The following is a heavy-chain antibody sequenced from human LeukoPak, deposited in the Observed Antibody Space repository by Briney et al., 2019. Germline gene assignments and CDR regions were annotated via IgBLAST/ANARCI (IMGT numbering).Heavy chain of an antibody. Sequence: SETLSLTCTVSGGSISSYYWSWIRQPPGKGLEWIGRIYTSGSTQYNPSLKSRVTISIDTSNNQFSLRLSSVTAADTAVYYCARVKSEFDIWGQGTTVTVSS. CDR2: IYTSGST. V-gene: IGHV4-4*07. CDR3: ARVKSEFDI. CDR1: GGSISSYY. J-gene: IGHJ3*02.